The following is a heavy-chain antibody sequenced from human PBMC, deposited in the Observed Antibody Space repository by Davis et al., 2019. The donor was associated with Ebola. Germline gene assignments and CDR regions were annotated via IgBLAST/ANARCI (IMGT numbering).Heavy chain of an antibody. CDR3: ANLDYGDNSGFDY. J-gene: IGHJ4*02. CDR1: GFTFSSYS. CDR2: ISSSSSYI. V-gene: IGHV3-21*04. D-gene: IGHD4-23*01. Sequence: PGGSLRLSCAASGFTFSSYSMNWVRHAPGKGLEWVSSISSSSSYIYYADSVKGRFTISRDNSKNTLYLQMNSLRAEDTAVYYCANLDYGDNSGFDYWGQGTLVIVSS.